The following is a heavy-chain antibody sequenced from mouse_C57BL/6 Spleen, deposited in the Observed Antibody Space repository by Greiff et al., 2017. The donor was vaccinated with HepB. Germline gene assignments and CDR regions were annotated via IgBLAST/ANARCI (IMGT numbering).Heavy chain of an antibody. D-gene: IGHD1-1*01. CDR1: GYTFTSYW. CDR2: IHPNSSST. CDR3: ARHYYGSSFDY. Sequence: VQLQQSGAELVKPGASVKLSCKASGYTFTSYWMHWVKQRPGQGLEWIGMIHPNSSSTNYNEKFKSKATLTVDKSSSTAYMQLSSLTSEDSAVYYCARHYYGSSFDYWGQGTTLTVSS. V-gene: IGHV1-64*01. J-gene: IGHJ2*01.